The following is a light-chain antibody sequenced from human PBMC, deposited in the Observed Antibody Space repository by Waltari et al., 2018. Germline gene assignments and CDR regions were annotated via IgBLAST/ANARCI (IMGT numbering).Light chain of an antibody. CDR2: AAS. CDR1: QVISNY. J-gene: IGKJ4*01. CDR3: QKYNSARLT. Sequence: DIQMTQSPSSLSASVGDRVTITCRASQVISNYLAWYQQKPGKVPKLLIYAASTLQSGVPSRFSGSGSGTDFTLTISSLQPEDVATYYCQKYNSARLTFGGGTKVEIK. V-gene: IGKV1-27*01.